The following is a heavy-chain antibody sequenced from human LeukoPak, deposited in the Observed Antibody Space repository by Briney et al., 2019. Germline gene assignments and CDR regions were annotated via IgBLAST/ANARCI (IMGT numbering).Heavy chain of an antibody. CDR1: GFIFSGSA. CDR3: ARPRTGGDYVDDYFDY. Sequence: GGSLRLSCVASGFIFSGSAIQWVRQAPGKGLEWVAVISYDGSNKYYADSVKGRFTISRDNSKNTLYLQMNSLRAEDTAVYYCARPRTGGDYVDDYFDYWGQGTLVTVSS. J-gene: IGHJ4*02. V-gene: IGHV3-30*04. CDR2: ISYDGSNK. D-gene: IGHD4-17*01.